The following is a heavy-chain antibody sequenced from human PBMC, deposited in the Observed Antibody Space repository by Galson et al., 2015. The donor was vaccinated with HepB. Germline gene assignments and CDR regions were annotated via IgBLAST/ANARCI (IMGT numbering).Heavy chain of an antibody. Sequence: SLRLSCAASGFTFSRSWMTWVRQTPGKGLEWVANIKQDGSEIHYVDSVKGRFTISRDNAKNSVYLQMNSLRAEDTAVYYCVRELYNTGGYWGQGTLVTVSS. CDR1: GFTFSRSW. D-gene: IGHD1-1*01. J-gene: IGHJ4*02. CDR2: IKQDGSEI. CDR3: VRELYNTGGY. V-gene: IGHV3-7*03.